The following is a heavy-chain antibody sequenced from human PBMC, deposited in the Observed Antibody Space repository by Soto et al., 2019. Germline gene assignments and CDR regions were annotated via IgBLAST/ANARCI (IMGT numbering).Heavy chain of an antibody. D-gene: IGHD5-18*01. V-gene: IGHV3-53*01. CDR2: IYASGRT. Sequence: EVQVVESGGGLMQPGGSLRLSCAASGFSVSNNYMNWVRQAPGKGLEWVSVIYASGRTSYADSVKGRFTISRDNSKNTLHLQMNSLRVEDTAVYFCASSPYRYGYSVYGMDVWGQGTTVTVSS. CDR3: ASSPYRYGYSVYGMDV. J-gene: IGHJ6*02. CDR1: GFSVSNNY.